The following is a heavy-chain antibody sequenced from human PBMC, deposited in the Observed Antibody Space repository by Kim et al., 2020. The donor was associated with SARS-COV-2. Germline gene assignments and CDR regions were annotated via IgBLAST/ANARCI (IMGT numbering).Heavy chain of an antibody. CDR2: NP. Sequence: NPTYAQGFTGRFVFALDTSVSTAYLQISSLKAEDTAVYYCARGYWAAAPDYWGQGTLVTVSS. CDR3: ARGYWAAAPDY. V-gene: IGHV7-4-1*02. J-gene: IGHJ4*02. D-gene: IGHD6-13*01.